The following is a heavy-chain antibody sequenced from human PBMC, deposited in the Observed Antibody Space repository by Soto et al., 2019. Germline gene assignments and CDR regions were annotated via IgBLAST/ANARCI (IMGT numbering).Heavy chain of an antibody. CDR3: ATPGGIAVAGTHYGMDV. V-gene: IGHV1-69*12. CDR1: GGTFSSYA. J-gene: IGHJ6*02. Sequence: QVQLVQSGAEVKKPGSSVKVSCKASGGTFSSYAISWVRQAPGQGLEWMGGIIPIFGTANYAQKFQGRVTITADESTSTAYMERSSLRSEDTAVYYCATPGGIAVAGTHYGMDVWGQGTTVTVSS. CDR2: IIPIFGTA. D-gene: IGHD6-19*01.